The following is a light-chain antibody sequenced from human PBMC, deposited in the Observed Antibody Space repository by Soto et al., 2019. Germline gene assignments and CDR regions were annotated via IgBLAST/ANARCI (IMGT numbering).Light chain of an antibody. CDR2: EVS. J-gene: IGLJ1*01. V-gene: IGLV2-14*01. Sequence: QSALTQPASVSGSPGQSITISCTGTSSDVGGYNYVSWYQQYPGKAPKLMIYEVSNRPSGVSNRCSGSKSGNTASLTISALQADDEADYYCSLYTSSSTYVFGSGTKVTVL. CDR1: SSDVGGYNY. CDR3: SLYTSSSTYV.